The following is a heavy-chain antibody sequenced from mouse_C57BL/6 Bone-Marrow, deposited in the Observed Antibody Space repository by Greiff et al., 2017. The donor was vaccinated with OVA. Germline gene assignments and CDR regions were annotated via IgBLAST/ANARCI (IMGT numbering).Heavy chain of an antibody. J-gene: IGHJ4*01. CDR2: IYPGDGDT. CDR3: ARRIFYYYGSSPLYYAMDY. D-gene: IGHD1-1*01. CDR1: GYAFSSSW. Sequence: QVQLQQSGPELVKPGASVKISCKASGYAFSSSWMNWVKQRPGKGLEWIGRIYPGDGDTNYNGKFKGKATLTADKSSSTAYMQLSSLTSEDSAVYFCARRIFYYYGSSPLYYAMDYWGQGTSVTVSS. V-gene: IGHV1-82*01.